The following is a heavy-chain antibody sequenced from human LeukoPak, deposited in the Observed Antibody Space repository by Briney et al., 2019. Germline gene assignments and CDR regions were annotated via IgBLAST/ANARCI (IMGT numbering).Heavy chain of an antibody. CDR1: GYTFTDYF. V-gene: IGHV1-2*02. Sequence: ASVTVSFKASGYTFTDYFMHWVRQAPGQGREWMGWINPNSGGTKYAQKFQGRVTMTRDKSITTAYMELSRLTSDDTAVYYCARGRGAATTVVTATLDDYWGQGTLVTVS. CDR2: INPNSGGT. J-gene: IGHJ4*02. CDR3: ARGRGAATTVVTATLDDY. D-gene: IGHD4-23*01.